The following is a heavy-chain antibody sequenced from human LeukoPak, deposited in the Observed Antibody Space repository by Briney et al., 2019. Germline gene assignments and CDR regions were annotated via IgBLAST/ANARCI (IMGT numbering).Heavy chain of an antibody. J-gene: IGHJ5*02. CDR2: ISGSGGST. D-gene: IGHD3-9*01. CDR3: AKAHELRYFDWFGDPLLGSHH. Sequence: GGSLRLSCAASGFTFSSYAMSWVRQAPGEGLEWVSAISGSGGSTYYADSVKGRFTISRDNSKNTLYLQMNSLRAEDTAVYYCAKAHELRYFDWFGDPLLGSHHWGQGTLVTVSS. CDR1: GFTFSSYA. V-gene: IGHV3-23*01.